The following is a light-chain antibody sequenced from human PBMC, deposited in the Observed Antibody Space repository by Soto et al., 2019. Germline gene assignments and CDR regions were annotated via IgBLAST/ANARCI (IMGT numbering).Light chain of an antibody. Sequence: EIVLTQSPGTLSLSPGGRATLSCRASQSVSSNLAWYQQKPGQAPRLLIYDASNRATGIPARFSGSGSGTDFTLTISSLEPEDFAVYYCQHRSNWPPITFGQGTRLEIK. V-gene: IGKV3-11*01. CDR2: DAS. CDR1: QSVSSN. J-gene: IGKJ5*01. CDR3: QHRSNWPPIT.